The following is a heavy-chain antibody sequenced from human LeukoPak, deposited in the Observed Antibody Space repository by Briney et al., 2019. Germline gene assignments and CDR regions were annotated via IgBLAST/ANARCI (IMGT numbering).Heavy chain of an antibody. CDR1: GYTFTGYY. D-gene: IGHD3-10*01. CDR3: ARSKVVRGVIITDFDY. CDR2: INPNSGGT. Sequence: ASVKVSCKASGYTFTGYYMHWVRQAPGQGLEWMGWINPNSGGTNYAQKFQGRVTMTRDTSISTAYMELSRLRSDDTAVYYCARSKVVRGVIITDFDYWGQGTLVTVSS. J-gene: IGHJ4*02. V-gene: IGHV1-2*02.